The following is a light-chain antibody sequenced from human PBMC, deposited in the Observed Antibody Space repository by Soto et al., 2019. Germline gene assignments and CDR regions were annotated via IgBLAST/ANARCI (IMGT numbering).Light chain of an antibody. J-gene: IGKJ5*01. V-gene: IGKV3-11*01. CDR3: HQSNK. CDR2: DTT. CDR1: QFLSSY. Sequence: ELVLTQSQATMSLSPGERAILSCRASQFLSSYLAWYQQIPGQPPRLLIYDTTNRVTGIPARFSGSRSGTDFTLTLRSLEPEDFAVYFCHQSNKFGQGTRLEIK.